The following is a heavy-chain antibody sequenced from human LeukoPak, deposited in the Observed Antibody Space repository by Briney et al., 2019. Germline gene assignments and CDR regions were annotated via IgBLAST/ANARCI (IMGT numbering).Heavy chain of an antibody. CDR1: GFTFSSYS. Sequence: GGSLRLSCAASGFTFSSYSMNWVRQAPGKGLEWVSYISSSSSTIYYADSVEGRFSVSRDNAKNSLYLQMNSLRDEDTAVFYCARGSNIVGTTTYFDFWGQGTLVTVSS. CDR3: ARGSNIVGTTTYFDF. J-gene: IGHJ4*02. D-gene: IGHD1-26*01. V-gene: IGHV3-48*02. CDR2: ISSSSSTI.